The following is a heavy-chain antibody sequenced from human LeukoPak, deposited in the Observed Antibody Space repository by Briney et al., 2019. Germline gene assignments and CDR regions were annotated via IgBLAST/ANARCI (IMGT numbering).Heavy chain of an antibody. CDR2: ISNSGTTM. CDR3: ARGPPRGKYYYLDV. D-gene: IGHD1-1*01. V-gene: IGHV3-11*04. CDR1: GFTFSDYY. J-gene: IGHJ6*03. Sequence: GGSLRLSCAASGFTFSDYYMTWIRQAPGKGLEWVSYISNSGTTMYYADSVTGRFTISRDNAKNSLYLQMNSLTAGDTAVYYCARGPPRGKYYYLDVWGKGTTVTVSS.